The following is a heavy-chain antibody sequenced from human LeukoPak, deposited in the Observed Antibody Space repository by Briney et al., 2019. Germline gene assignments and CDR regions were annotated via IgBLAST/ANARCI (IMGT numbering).Heavy chain of an antibody. D-gene: IGHD3-3*01. J-gene: IGHJ5*02. CDR1: GGSISRTNYY. V-gene: IGHV4-39*07. CDR3: ARGLAHYYDFWSGYFQTWFHP. CDR2: IYYSGSS. Sequence: SETLSLTCTVSGGSISRTNYYWGWIRQPPGKGLEWIGTIYYSGSSYYNPSLKSRVTISLDTSKNQFSLKLSSVTAADSAVYYCARGLAHYYDFWSGYFQTWFHPWGQGTLVTVSS.